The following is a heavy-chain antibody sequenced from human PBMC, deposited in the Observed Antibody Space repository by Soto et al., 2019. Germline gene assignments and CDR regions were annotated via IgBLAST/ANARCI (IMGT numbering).Heavy chain of an antibody. V-gene: IGHV3-48*01. J-gene: IGHJ6*02. CDR2: ISSSSSTI. Sequence: EVQLVESGGGLVQPGGSLRLSCAASGFTFSSYSMNWVRQAPGKGLEWVSYISSSSSTIYYADSVKGRFTISRDNAKNSLYLQMNSLRAEDTAVYYCATDRTYYDILTAEYYYYYGMDVWGQGTTVTVSS. CDR1: GFTFSSYS. D-gene: IGHD3-9*01. CDR3: ATDRTYYDILTAEYYYYYGMDV.